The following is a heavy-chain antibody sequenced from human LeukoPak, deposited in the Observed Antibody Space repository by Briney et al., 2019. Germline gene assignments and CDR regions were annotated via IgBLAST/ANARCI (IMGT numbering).Heavy chain of an antibody. CDR1: GDSISSSY. D-gene: IGHD2-15*01. J-gene: IGHJ3*02. CDR3: ARQREYCSGVSCYSDVFDI. Sequence: PSETLSLTCTVSGDSISSSYWSWIRQPPGKGLECIGYIYYSGSTNYNPSLKSRVTISVDTSKNQFSLRLSSVTAADTAVYYCARQREYCSGVSCYSDVFDIWGQGTMVTVSS. V-gene: IGHV4-59*08. CDR2: IYYSGST.